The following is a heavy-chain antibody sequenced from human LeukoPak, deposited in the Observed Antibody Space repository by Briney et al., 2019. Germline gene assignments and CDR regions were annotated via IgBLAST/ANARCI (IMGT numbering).Heavy chain of an antibody. Sequence: PGGSLRLSCAATGFTVSRNFMSWVRQAPGKGLEWVSVICSGGSTYYADSVKGRFTISRDNSKNTLYLQMNTLRAEDTAVYYCARVPMVRGFTWYYFDFWGQGTLVTVSS. CDR1: GFTVSRNF. J-gene: IGHJ4*02. V-gene: IGHV3-53*01. CDR3: ARVPMVRGFTWYYFDF. D-gene: IGHD3-10*01. CDR2: ICSGGST.